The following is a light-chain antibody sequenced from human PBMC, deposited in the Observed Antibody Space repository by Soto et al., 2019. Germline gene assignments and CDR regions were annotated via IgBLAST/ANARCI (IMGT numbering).Light chain of an antibody. Sequence: EIVMTQSPATLSMSPGERATLSCRASQSVSSNLAWYQQKPGQSPRLLIYGASTRATGIPARFSGSASGTEFTLTISSLQSEDFAVYYCQRYNYWPPWTFGQGTKVEIK. CDR2: GAS. V-gene: IGKV3-15*01. CDR1: QSVSSN. J-gene: IGKJ1*01. CDR3: QRYNYWPPWT.